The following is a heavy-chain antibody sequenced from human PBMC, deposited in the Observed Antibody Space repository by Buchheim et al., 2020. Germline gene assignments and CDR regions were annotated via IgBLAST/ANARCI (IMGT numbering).Heavy chain of an antibody. J-gene: IGHJ4*02. V-gene: IGHV3-74*01. Sequence: EVQLVESGGGLVQPGGSLRLSCAASGFTFSIYWMHWVRQAPGTGLVWVSRLGIDGSDPDYADSVRGRFTISRDNAKSTLLLQMNGLRDEDTAVYYCVRGTSPGGNTGVADYWGQGTL. CDR3: VRGTSPGGNTGVADY. CDR2: LGIDGSDP. D-gene: IGHD3-16*01. CDR1: GFTFSIYW.